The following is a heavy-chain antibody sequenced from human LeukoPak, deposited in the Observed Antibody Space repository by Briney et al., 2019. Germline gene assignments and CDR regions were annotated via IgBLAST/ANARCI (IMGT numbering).Heavy chain of an antibody. J-gene: IGHJ4*02. CDR2: ISWDSGSI. CDR1: GFTFDDYA. Sequence: GGSLRLSCAASGFTFDDYAMHWVRQAPGKGLEWVSGISWDSGSIGYADSVKGRFTISRDNAKNSLYLQMNSLRAEDTALYYCAKVANSGYDPLFDYWGQGTLVTVSS. D-gene: IGHD5-12*01. V-gene: IGHV3-9*01. CDR3: AKVANSGYDPLFDY.